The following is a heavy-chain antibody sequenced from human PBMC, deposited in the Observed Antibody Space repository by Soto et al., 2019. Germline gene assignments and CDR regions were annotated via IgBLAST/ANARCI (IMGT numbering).Heavy chain of an antibody. V-gene: IGHV4-30-4*01. Sequence: SETLSLTCTVSGGSISSGDYYWSWIRQPPGKGLEWIGYIYYSGSTYYNPSLKSRVTISVDTSKNQFSLKLSSVTAADTAVYYCARYYSNYVRFDYWGQGTLVTVSS. CDR2: IYYSGST. CDR1: GGSISSGDYY. D-gene: IGHD4-4*01. J-gene: IGHJ4*02. CDR3: ARYYSNYVRFDY.